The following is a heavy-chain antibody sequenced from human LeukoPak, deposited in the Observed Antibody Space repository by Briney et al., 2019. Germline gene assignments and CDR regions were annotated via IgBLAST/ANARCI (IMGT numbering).Heavy chain of an antibody. V-gene: IGHV3-21*01. CDR3: ARIAAAGPDY. CDR2: ISSSSSYI. CDR1: GFTFSSYS. D-gene: IGHD6-13*01. J-gene: IGHJ4*02. Sequence: RAGGSLRPSCAASGFTFSSYSMNWVRQAPGKGLEWVSSISSSSSYIYYADSVKGRFTISRDNAKNSLYLQMNSLRAEDTAVYYCARIAAAGPDYWGQGTLITVSS.